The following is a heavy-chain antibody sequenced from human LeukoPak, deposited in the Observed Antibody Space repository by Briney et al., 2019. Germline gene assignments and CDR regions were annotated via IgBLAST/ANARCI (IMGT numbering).Heavy chain of an antibody. Sequence: SETLSLTCTVSGGSFSSGNYYWGWIRQPPGEGLEWIGNIHNSGSTYYNPSLKSRVAIPLDTSKNQFSLKVYSVTAADTAVYYCSRRRGGSSNSDFWGQGTLVTVSS. V-gene: IGHV4-39*01. CDR3: SRRRGGSSNSDF. CDR1: GGSFSSGNYY. CDR2: IHNSGST. J-gene: IGHJ4*02. D-gene: IGHD2-15*01.